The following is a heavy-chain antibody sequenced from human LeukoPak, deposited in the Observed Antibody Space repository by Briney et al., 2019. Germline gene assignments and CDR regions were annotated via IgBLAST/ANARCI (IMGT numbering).Heavy chain of an antibody. V-gene: IGHV4-39*01. CDR3: AGRVGATIWTGMEF. D-gene: IGHD1-26*01. CDR1: SAAKSKSRHY. Sequence: SVTVSLTSNVTSAAKSKSRHYWGWSLKHQRKGLEWIGSTHYGGNTYYNPSLNSRVTISVDTSKKQFSLKLTSVTAADTAVYYCAGRVGATIWTGMEFWGQGTLVTVSS. CDR2: THYGGNT. J-gene: IGHJ4*02.